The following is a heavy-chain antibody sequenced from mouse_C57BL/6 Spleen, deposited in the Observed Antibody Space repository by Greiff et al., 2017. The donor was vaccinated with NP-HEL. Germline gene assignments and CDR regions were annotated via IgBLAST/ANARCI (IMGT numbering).Heavy chain of an antibody. CDR3: VNYSGGGDAGCAH. D-gene: IGHD1-1*01. J-gene: IGHJ3*01. CDR2: IYPGDGDT. Sequence: QVQLQQSGAELVKPGASVKISCKASGYAFSSYWMNWVKQRPGKGLEWIGQIYPGDGDTNYNGKFKGKATLTADKSSSTAYMQLSSLTSEDSVVYFCVNYSGGGDAGCAHWGPGTLFTVSA. CDR1: GYAFSSYW. V-gene: IGHV1-80*01.